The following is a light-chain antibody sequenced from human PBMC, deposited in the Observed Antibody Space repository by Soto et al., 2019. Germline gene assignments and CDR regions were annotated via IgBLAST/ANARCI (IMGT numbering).Light chain of an antibody. Sequence: DIHMTQSPSSVSASGLDIVTISFLASQTISTFLNWYQQKPGTAPRLLIYRASSVNSGVPPRFSGSGSGRDFTLTISSLRPADIATYFCQQSYSSPPWTFGQGTKVDI. V-gene: IGKV1-39*01. CDR2: RAS. CDR3: QQSYSSPPWT. J-gene: IGKJ1*01. CDR1: QTISTF.